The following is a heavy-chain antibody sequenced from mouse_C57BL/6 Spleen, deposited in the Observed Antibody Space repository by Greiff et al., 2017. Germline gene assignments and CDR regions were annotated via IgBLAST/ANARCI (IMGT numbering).Heavy chain of an antibody. CDR2: INPSNGGT. V-gene: IGHV1-53*01. CDR3: ARKRDYDAWFAY. J-gene: IGHJ3*01. D-gene: IGHD2-3*01. Sequence: QVHVKQPGTELVKPGASVKLSCKASGYTFTSYWMHWVKQRPGQGLEWIGNINPSNGGTNYNEKFKSKATLTVDKSSSTAYMQLSSLTSEDSAVYYCARKRDYDAWFAYWGQGTLVTVSA. CDR1: GYTFTSYW.